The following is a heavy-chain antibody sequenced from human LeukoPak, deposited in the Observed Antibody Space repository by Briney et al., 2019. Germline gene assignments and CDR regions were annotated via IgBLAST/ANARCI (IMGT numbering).Heavy chain of an antibody. D-gene: IGHD5-12*01. Sequence: PGGSLRLSCAASGFTFSSYSMNWVRQAPGKGLEWVSYISSSSSTIYYADSVKGRFTISRDNAKNSLYLQMNSLRAEDTAVYYCARGDHSGYVQQWGQGTLVTVSS. J-gene: IGHJ1*01. CDR2: ISSSSSTI. CDR3: ARGDHSGYVQQ. CDR1: GFTFSSYS. V-gene: IGHV3-48*04.